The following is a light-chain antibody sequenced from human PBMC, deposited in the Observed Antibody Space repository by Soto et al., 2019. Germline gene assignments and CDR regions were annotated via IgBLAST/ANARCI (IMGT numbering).Light chain of an antibody. V-gene: IGKV3-11*01. CDR3: QQRSNWPSIT. CDR2: DAS. Sequence: EIVLSQSPATLSLSPGERATLSCRASQSVSSYLAWYQQKPGQAPRLLIYDASNRATGIPARFSGSGSETDFTLTINSLEPEDSAVYYCQQRSNWPSITFGQGTRLEIK. J-gene: IGKJ5*01. CDR1: QSVSSY.